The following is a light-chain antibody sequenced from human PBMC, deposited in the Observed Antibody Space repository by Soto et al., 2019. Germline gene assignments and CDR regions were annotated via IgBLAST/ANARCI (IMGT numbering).Light chain of an antibody. V-gene: IGLV2-23*02. Sequence: QSVLTQPASVSGSPGQPITISCTGTNSDVGSYKFVSWYQHYPNKAPKLMIYEVNKRPSGVSDRFSGSKSGNTASLTISRLHAEDEVDYYCCSDAGTIFYCVFGGGTKVTV. CDR3: CSDAGTIFYCV. J-gene: IGLJ3*02. CDR1: NSDVGSYKF. CDR2: EVN.